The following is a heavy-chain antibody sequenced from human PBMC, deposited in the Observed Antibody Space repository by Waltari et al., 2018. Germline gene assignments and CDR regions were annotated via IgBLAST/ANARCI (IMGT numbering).Heavy chain of an antibody. CDR2: IDSSGGSV. Sequence: QVQLVESGGDLVKPGASLRLPCAASGFTFSAYYIRCIRQAPGQSPGQGLEWVSYIDSSGGSVWQVDSVKGRFTTSRDNSKNLLYLQMNSLRAEDTAVYYCARASRGKNHDFDPWGRGTLVTVSS. CDR3: ARASRGKNHDFDP. V-gene: IGHV3-11*04. J-gene: IGHJ5*02. D-gene: IGHD1-1*01. CDR1: GFTFSAYY.